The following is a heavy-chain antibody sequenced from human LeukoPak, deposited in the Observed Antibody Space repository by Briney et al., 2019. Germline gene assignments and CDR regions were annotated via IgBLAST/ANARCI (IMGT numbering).Heavy chain of an antibody. J-gene: IGHJ4*02. CDR1: GGSVSSGNYY. D-gene: IGHD6-19*01. CDR2: IYYSGST. Sequence: PSETLSLTCTVSGGSVSSGNYYWSWIRQSPGKGLEWIGYIYYSGSTKYNPSLKSRVTISVDTSKNQFSLELSSVTAADTAVYYCARAGGWYYFDYWGQGTLVTVSS. CDR3: ARAGGWYYFDY. V-gene: IGHV4-61*01.